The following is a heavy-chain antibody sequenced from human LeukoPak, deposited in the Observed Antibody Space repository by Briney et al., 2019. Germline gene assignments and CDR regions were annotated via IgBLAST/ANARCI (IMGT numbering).Heavy chain of an antibody. D-gene: IGHD3-16*02. CDR2: IRYDGGYN. CDR1: GFPFSTYG. CDR3: ASSPLSRYYYYYYMDV. V-gene: IGHV3-30*02. Sequence: GGSLRLSCAASGFPFSTYGMHWVRQAPGKGLEWVAFIRYDGGYNHYADSVKGRFTISRDNSKNTLYLQMNSLRAEDTAVYYCASSPLSRYYYYYYMDVWGKGTTVTVSS. J-gene: IGHJ6*03.